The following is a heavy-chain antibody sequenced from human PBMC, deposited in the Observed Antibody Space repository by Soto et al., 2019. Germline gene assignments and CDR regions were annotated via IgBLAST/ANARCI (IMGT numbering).Heavy chain of an antibody. CDR3: AANFHWGPYYYYNGMDV. V-gene: IGHV1-69*12. CDR2: IIPMFGTA. J-gene: IGHJ6*02. Sequence: QVQLVQSGAEVKKPGSSVKVSCKASGGTLSNYAISWVRQAPGQGVEWLGGIIPMFGTANYAQKIQGRVTSTADESTSTASMELSSLRSEDTAVYYCAANFHWGPYYYYNGMDVWGQGTTVTVSS. CDR1: GGTLSNYA. D-gene: IGHD7-27*01.